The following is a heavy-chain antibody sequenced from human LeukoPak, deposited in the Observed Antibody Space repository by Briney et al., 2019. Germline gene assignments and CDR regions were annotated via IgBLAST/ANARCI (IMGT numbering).Heavy chain of an antibody. CDR2: IYYSGST. CDR1: GGSISSYY. Sequence: SETLSLTCTVSGGSISSYYWSWIRQPPGKGLEWIGYIYYSGSTNYNPSLKSRVTISVDTSKNQFSLKLSSVTAADTAVYYCARHIVATSIDYWGQGTLVTVSS. D-gene: IGHD5-12*01. V-gene: IGHV4-59*08. J-gene: IGHJ4*02. CDR3: ARHIVATSIDY.